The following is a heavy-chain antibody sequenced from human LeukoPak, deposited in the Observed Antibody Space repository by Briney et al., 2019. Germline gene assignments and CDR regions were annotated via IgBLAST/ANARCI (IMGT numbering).Heavy chain of an antibody. V-gene: IGHV4-59*11. Sequence: SETLSLTCTVSGGSISSHYWSWIRQPPGKGLEWIGYIYYSGSTNYNPSLKSRVTISVDTSKNQFSLKLSSVTAADTAVYYCARTIRYCSSTSCSTFLDYWGQGTLVTVCS. CDR2: IYYSGST. CDR1: GGSISSHY. CDR3: ARTIRYCSSTSCSTFLDY. D-gene: IGHD2-2*01. J-gene: IGHJ4*02.